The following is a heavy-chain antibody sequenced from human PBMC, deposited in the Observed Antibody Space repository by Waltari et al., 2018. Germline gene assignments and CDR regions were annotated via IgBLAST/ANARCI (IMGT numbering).Heavy chain of an antibody. Sequence: QVQLQQWGAGLLKPSETLSLTCAVHGGFCSGYYWSWIRQPPGTGLEWIGQMNHSGSTNYNPSLKSRVTISVDTSKNQFSLKLSSVTAADTAVYYCARGASAAGAYYFDYWGQGTLVTVSS. CDR1: GGFCSGYY. CDR3: ARGASAAGAYYFDY. D-gene: IGHD6-13*01. V-gene: IGHV4-34*01. CDR2: MNHSGST. J-gene: IGHJ4*02.